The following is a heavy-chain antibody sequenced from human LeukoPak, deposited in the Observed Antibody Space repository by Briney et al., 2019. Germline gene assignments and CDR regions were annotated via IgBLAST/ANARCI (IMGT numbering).Heavy chain of an antibody. CDR2: IYPGDSDA. Sequence: GESLKISCKASGYIFSNYWIGWVRQTPGKGLEWMGIIYPGDSDARYSPSFQGQVTFSADKSINTAYLQWNSLKASDTAIYYCAKEAVTYSGIGLDYWGQGTLVTVSS. V-gene: IGHV5-51*01. CDR3: AKEAVTYSGIGLDY. J-gene: IGHJ4*02. D-gene: IGHD3-10*01. CDR1: GYIFSNYW.